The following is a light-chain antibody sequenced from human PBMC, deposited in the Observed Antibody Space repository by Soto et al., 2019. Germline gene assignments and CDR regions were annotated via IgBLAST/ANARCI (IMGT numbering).Light chain of an antibody. CDR2: GAS. CDR1: QSVSSSY. Sequence: EIVLTQSPGTLSLSPGERATLSCRASQSVSSSYLAWYQKKPGQAPRLLIYGASRRATGIPDRFSGSGSGTDFTLTISRLEPEDFAVYYCQQYGSSPITFGQGTRREIK. CDR3: QQYGSSPIT. J-gene: IGKJ5*01. V-gene: IGKV3-20*01.